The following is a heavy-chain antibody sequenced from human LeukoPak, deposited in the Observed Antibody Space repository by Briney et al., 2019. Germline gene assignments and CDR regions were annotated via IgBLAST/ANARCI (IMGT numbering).Heavy chain of an antibody. V-gene: IGHV4-59*01. Sequence: SETLSLTCSVSGASITSSYWSWIRQTPGKGLEWIGNIYSGSTNYNPSFESRVTVSLDTSKNQFSLRLTSVTAADTAQYYCARDGYGSGSYGWFDPWGQGTLVTVSS. CDR2: IYSGST. D-gene: IGHD3-10*01. J-gene: IGHJ5*02. CDR3: ARDGYGSGSYGWFDP. CDR1: GASITSSY.